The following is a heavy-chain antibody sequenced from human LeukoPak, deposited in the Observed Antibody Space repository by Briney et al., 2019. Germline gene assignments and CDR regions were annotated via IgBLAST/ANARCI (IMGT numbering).Heavy chain of an antibody. CDR2: IYYSGST. CDR1: GGSIGSSSYY. V-gene: IGHV4-39*01. Sequence: PAETLSLTCTVSGGSIGSSSYYWGWIRQPPGKGLEWIGSIYYSGSTYYNPSIKSRVTTSVDTSKNQFSLKLSSVTAADTAVYYCARLIYYDKSAYYMDVWGKGTTVTVSS. J-gene: IGHJ6*03. CDR3: ARLIYYDKSAYYMDV. D-gene: IGHD3-22*01.